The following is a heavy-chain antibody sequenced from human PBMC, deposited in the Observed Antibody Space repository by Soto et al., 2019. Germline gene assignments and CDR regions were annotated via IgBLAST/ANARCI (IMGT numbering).Heavy chain of an antibody. CDR3: ATLIAGMGDY. V-gene: IGHV3-23*01. CDR2: ISGSGGST. J-gene: IGHJ4*02. D-gene: IGHD6-13*01. Sequence: EVQLLESGGGLVQPGGSLRLSCAASGFTFSSNAMSWVGQAPGKGLEWVSAISGSGGSTYYADSMKGRFTISRNNPKNTLYLQITSMRAEDTAVYYCATLIAGMGDYWGQGTLVNVSS. CDR1: GFTFSSNA.